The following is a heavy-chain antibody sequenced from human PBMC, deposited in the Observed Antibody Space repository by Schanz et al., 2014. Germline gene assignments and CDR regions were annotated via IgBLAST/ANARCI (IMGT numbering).Heavy chain of an antibody. Sequence: EVRLVESGGGLVEPGGSLRLSCSGSGFTFSDVYMSWVRQAPGKGLEWVGRIENNANGATTDYAAPVKGRFTVSRDDSRNTLYLQMNTLRTDVTSLYCCTTFNNRDSLYIWGQGTMVSVSS. D-gene: IGHD1-20*01. CDR3: TTFNNRDSLYI. CDR2: IENNANGATT. J-gene: IGHJ3*02. V-gene: IGHV3-15*04. CDR1: GFTFSDVY.